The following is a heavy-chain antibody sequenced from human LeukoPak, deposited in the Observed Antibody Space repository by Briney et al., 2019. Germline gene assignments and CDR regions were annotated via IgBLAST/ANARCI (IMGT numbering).Heavy chain of an antibody. V-gene: IGHV1-18*01. CDR1: SYTFTNYG. D-gene: IGHD2-15*01. J-gene: IGHJ3*02. Sequence: ASVKVSCTASSYTFTNYGISWVRQAPGQGLEWMGWISAHNGNTDYAQKFQGRVTMTTDTSTSTAYMELRSLRSDDRAVYYCARERYCSGGSCYSGALDTWGQGTMVTVSS. CDR3: ARERYCSGGSCYSGALDT. CDR2: ISAHNGNT.